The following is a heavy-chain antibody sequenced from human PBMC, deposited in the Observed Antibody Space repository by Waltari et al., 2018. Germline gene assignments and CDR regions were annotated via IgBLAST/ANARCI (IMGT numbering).Heavy chain of an antibody. D-gene: IGHD2-21*01. Sequence: QVQLVQSGAAVKKPGASVQVSCKASGYTFPSYAMHWVRQAPGQRLEWMGWINAGNGNTKYSQKFQGRVTITRDTSASTAYMELSSLRSEDTAVYYCARGAIPKVGKLKGDWFDPWGQGTLVTVSS. J-gene: IGHJ5*02. CDR1: GYTFPSYA. CDR3: ARGAIPKVGKLKGDWFDP. CDR2: INAGNGNT. V-gene: IGHV1-3*01.